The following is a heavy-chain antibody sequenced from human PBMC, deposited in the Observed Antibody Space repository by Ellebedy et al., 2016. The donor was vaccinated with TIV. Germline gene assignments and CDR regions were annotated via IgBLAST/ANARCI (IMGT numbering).Heavy chain of an antibody. CDR3: ATLSGNYSRGAFDI. V-gene: IGHV4-34*01. CDR1: GGSFSAYS. Sequence: SETLSLTCAVYGGSFSAYSWSWIRQPPGKGLEWIGEINHSGSTNYSPSLKSRVTISVDTSKKQFSLKLSSVTAADAAVYYCATLSGNYSRGAFDIWGQGTIVTVSS. D-gene: IGHD1-26*01. CDR2: INHSGST. J-gene: IGHJ3*02.